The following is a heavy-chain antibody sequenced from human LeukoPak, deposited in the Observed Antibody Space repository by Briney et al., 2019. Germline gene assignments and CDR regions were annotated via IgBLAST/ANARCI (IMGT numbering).Heavy chain of an antibody. CDR3: ARDPDYGDPKLGYGLDV. V-gene: IGHV3-49*04. CDR2: IRSKAYGGTT. J-gene: IGHJ6*02. CDR1: GIIFGDYA. D-gene: IGHD4-17*01. Sequence: GRSLRLSCTGSGIIFGDYAMSWVRQAPGKGLEWVGFIRSKAYGGTTEYAASVKGRFTISRDDSKSIAYLQLNSLKTEDTAVYYCARDPDYGDPKLGYGLDVWGQGTTVTVSS.